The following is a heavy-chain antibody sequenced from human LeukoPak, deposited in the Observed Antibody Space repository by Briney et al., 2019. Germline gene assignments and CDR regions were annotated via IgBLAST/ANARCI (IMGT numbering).Heavy chain of an antibody. CDR3: ARGTLKAAATDFDY. Sequence: GWSLRLSCAASGFTFDDYGMSWVRPAPGKGLEWVSGINWNGGSTGYADSVKGRFTISRDNTKDSLYLQMNSLRAEDTALYYCARGTLKAAATDFDYWGQGTLVTVSS. V-gene: IGHV3-20*04. D-gene: IGHD6-13*01. J-gene: IGHJ4*02. CDR1: GFTFDDYG. CDR2: INWNGGST.